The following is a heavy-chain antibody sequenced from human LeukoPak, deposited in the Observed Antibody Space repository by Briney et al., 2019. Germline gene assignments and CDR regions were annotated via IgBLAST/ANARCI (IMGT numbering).Heavy chain of an antibody. Sequence: SETLSLTCTVSGDSFTSTRHYWSWIRQPAGKGLEWIGRMYISGSPNYNPSLKSRVTISVDTSKNQFSLKLSSVTAADTAVYYCARAYYYGSGSYRYFDYWGQGTLVTVSS. CDR3: ARAYYYGSGSYRYFDY. J-gene: IGHJ4*02. CDR2: MYISGSP. V-gene: IGHV4-61*02. D-gene: IGHD3-10*01. CDR1: GDSFTSTRHY.